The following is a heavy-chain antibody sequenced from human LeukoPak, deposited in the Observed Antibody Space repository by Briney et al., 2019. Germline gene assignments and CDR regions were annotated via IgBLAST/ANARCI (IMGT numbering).Heavy chain of an antibody. CDR1: GFTFSSYW. J-gene: IGHJ4*02. CDR2: IKKDGSEK. CDR3: AKLGFVGASNY. D-gene: IGHD1-26*01. V-gene: IGHV3-7*01. Sequence: GGSLRLSCTASGFTFSSYWMSWVRQAPGKGLEWVAHIKKDGSEKYYVDSVKGRFTISRDNAKNSLYLQMNSLRAEDAAVYYCAKLGFVGASNYWGQGTLVTVSS.